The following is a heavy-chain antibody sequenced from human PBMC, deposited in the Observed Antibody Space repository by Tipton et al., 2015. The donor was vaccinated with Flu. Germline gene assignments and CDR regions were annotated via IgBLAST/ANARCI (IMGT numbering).Heavy chain of an antibody. CDR1: GYSISSGYY. J-gene: IGHJ6*02. D-gene: IGHD2-2*01. Sequence: TLSLTCTVSGYSISSGYYWGWIRQPPGKGLEWIGSIYHSGSTYHNPSLKSRVTISVDTSKNQFSLKLSSVTAADTAVYYCARDPCSSTSCSPHNYYYYGMDVWGQGTTVTVSS. CDR3: ARDPCSSTSCSPHNYYYYGMDV. CDR2: IYHSGST. V-gene: IGHV4-38-2*02.